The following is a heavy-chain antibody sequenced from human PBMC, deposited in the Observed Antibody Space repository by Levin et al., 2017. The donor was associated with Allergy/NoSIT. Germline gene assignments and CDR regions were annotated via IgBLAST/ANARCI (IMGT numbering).Heavy chain of an antibody. CDR2: IHPADSDT. Sequence: KVSCEGSGYSFAGDWIGWVRQKPGKGLEWMGIIHPADSDTIYSPSFQGQVTMSVDKSINTAYLQWSSPKASAPAMYFCARWGLSRTFESWGQGTLVSVSS. D-gene: IGHD1-14*01. CDR3: ARWGLSRTFES. V-gene: IGHV5-51*01. CDR1: GYSFAGDW. J-gene: IGHJ4*02.